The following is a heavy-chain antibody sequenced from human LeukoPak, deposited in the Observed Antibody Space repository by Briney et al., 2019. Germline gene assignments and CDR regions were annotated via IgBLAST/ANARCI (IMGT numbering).Heavy chain of an antibody. D-gene: IGHD6-13*01. CDR3: ARGGRGSSWYRDDY. J-gene: IGHJ4*02. CDR2: INPNSGGT. V-gene: IGHV1-2*02. Sequence: ASVKVSCKASGYTFTGQYIHWVRQAPGQGLEWMGWINPNSGGTNYAQKFQGRVTMTRDTSISTAYMELSRLRSDDTAVYYCARGGRGSSWYRDDYWGQGTLVTVSS. CDR1: GYTFTGQY.